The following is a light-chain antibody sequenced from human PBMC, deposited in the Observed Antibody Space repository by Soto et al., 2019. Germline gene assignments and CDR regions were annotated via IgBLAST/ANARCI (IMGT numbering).Light chain of an antibody. CDR2: GAS. CDR3: HRYNDK. CDR1: RDTNYW. Sequence: IQMTQSPSTLSASVGDRVTITCRAGRDTNYWLAWYQQKAGRAPKLLIYGASTLASGVPSRLSGSGSGTEFTLTISSLQPDDSATYFCHRYNDKFGQATKVDIK. V-gene: IGKV1-5*01. J-gene: IGKJ1*01.